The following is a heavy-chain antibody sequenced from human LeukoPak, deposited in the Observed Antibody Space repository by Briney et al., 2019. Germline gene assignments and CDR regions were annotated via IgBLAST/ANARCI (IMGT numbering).Heavy chain of an antibody. CDR2: ISSSGSTI. D-gene: IGHD3-10*01. J-gene: IGHJ4*02. CDR3: AKFRFGEVTDY. CDR1: GFTFSDYY. Sequence: GSLRLSCAASGFTFSDYYMSWIRQAPGKGLEWVSYISSSGSTIYYADSVKGRFTISRDNSKNTLYLQMNSLRAEDTAVYYCAKFRFGEVTDYWGQGTLVTVPS. V-gene: IGHV3-11*04.